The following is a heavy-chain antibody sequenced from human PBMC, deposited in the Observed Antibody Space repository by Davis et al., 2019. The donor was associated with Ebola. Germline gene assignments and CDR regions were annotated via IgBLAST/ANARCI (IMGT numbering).Heavy chain of an antibody. CDR3: ARGGIADIVVVPAGGGSWFDP. CDR1: GYTFTGYY. V-gene: IGHV1-2*06. J-gene: IGHJ5*02. Sequence: ASVKVSCKASGYTFTGYYMHWVRQAPGQGLEWMGRINPNSGGTNYAQKFQGRVTMTRDTSISTAYMELSRLRSDDTAVYYCARGGIADIVVVPAGGGSWFDPWGQGTLVTVSS. D-gene: IGHD2-2*01. CDR2: INPNSGGT.